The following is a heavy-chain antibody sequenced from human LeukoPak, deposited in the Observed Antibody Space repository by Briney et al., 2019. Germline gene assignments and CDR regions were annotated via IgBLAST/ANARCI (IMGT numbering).Heavy chain of an antibody. CDR2: INHSGST. J-gene: IGHJ5*02. CDR3: ARGGKVVGRGWFDP. Sequence: GSLRLSCAASGFTFSSYAMSWVRQAPGKGLEWIGEINHSGSTNYNLSLKSRVTISVDTSKNQFSLKLSSVTAADTAVYYCARGGKVVGRGWFDPWGQGTLVTVSS. D-gene: IGHD3-10*01. CDR1: GFTFSSYA. V-gene: IGHV4-34*01.